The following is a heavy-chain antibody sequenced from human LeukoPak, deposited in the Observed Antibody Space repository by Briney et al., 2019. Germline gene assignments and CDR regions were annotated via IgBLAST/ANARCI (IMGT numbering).Heavy chain of an antibody. J-gene: IGHJ6*03. CDR1: GYSFTTYW. Sequence: GESLKISCQGSGYSFTTYWIGWVRQMPGKGLEWMGIIYPGDSDTRYSPSFQGQVTISADKSISTAYLQWSSLKASDTAMYYCARHSICSGGSCYSNYYYYMDVWGKGTTVTISS. CDR3: ARHSICSGGSCYSNYYYYMDV. CDR2: IYPGDSDT. D-gene: IGHD2-15*01. V-gene: IGHV5-51*01.